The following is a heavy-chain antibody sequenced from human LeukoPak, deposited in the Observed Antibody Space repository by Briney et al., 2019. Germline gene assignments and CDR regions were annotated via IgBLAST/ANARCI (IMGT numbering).Heavy chain of an antibody. CDR1: GVSISGTYW. J-gene: IGHJ4*02. D-gene: IGHD3-9*01. CDR3: AKATGYSDY. V-gene: IGHV4-4*02. CDR2: IYHSGTA. Sequence: TSETLSLTCAVSGVSISGTYWWRWVRQPPGKGLQWIGEIYHSGTAQYNPSLKSRVTLSLDTSQNQFSLTLTSVTAADTATYYCAKATGYSDYWGQGILVSVSS.